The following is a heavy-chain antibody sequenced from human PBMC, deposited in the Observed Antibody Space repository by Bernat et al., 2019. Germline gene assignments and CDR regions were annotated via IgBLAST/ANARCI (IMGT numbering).Heavy chain of an antibody. CDR2: IWYDGSNK. Sequence: QVQLVESGGGLVKPGGSLRLSCAASGFTFSSYGMHWVRQAPGKGLEWVAVIWYDGSNKYYADSVKGRFTISRDNSKNTLYLQMNSLRAEDAAVYYCAVPGIEEANDAFDIWGQGTMVTVSS. J-gene: IGHJ3*02. D-gene: IGHD6-25*01. CDR3: AVPGIEEANDAFDI. V-gene: IGHV3-33*01. CDR1: GFTFSSYG.